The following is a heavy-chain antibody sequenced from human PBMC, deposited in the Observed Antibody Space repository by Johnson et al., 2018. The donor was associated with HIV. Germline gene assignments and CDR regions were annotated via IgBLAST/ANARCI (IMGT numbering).Heavy chain of an antibody. CDR2: ISYDGSNK. CDR1: GFTFSSYA. J-gene: IGHJ3*02. CDR3: ARALWFRELLSAFDI. Sequence: QVQLVESGGGVVQPGRSLRLSCAASGFTFSSYAMHWVRQAPGKGLEWVAVISYDGSNKYYADSVKGRFTISRDNSKNTLYLQMNSLRADDTAVYYCARALWFRELLSAFDIWGQGTMVTVSS. D-gene: IGHD3-10*01. V-gene: IGHV3-30*04.